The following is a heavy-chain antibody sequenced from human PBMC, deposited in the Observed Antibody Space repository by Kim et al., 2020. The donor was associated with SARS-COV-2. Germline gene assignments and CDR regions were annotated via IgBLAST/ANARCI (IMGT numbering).Heavy chain of an antibody. V-gene: IGHV3-23*01. CDR1: GFTYSDYG. CDR2: ISGCASVT. CDR3: VRRSPGGWDYGMDV. Sequence: GGSLRLSCVASGFTYSDYGMTWVRQARGMGLEWVSIISGCASVTHYADSVKGRFTISRDTSKNTLFLQMSSLRVEDTAVYYCVRRSPGGWDYGMDVWGQGTTVTVS. D-gene: IGHD6-19*01. J-gene: IGHJ6*02.